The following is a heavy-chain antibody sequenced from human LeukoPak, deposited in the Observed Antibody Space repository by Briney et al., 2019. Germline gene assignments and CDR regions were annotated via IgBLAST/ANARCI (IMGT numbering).Heavy chain of an antibody. Sequence: GESLKISCEGSGYSFTNYWIGWVRQMPGKGLEWMGIIYPSDSDTRYSPSFQGQVTISVDKSISTAYLQWSSLKASDTAMYYCARQKGGSYYGADAFDVWGQGTMVTVSS. CDR2: IYPSDSDT. D-gene: IGHD1-26*01. V-gene: IGHV5-51*01. CDR3: ARQKGGSYYGADAFDV. CDR1: GYSFTNYW. J-gene: IGHJ3*01.